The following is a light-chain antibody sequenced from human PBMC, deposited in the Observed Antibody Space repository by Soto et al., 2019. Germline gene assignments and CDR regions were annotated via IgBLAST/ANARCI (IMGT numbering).Light chain of an antibody. Sequence: QSALTRPRSVSGSPGQSVTISCTGTSSDVGGYNYVSWYQHHPGKAPKLMIYDVSKRPSGVPDRFSGSKSGNTASLTISGLQAADEADYYCCSYAGSYTFYVFGTGTKVTVL. CDR1: SSDVGGYNY. CDR2: DVS. J-gene: IGLJ1*01. CDR3: CSYAGSYTFYV. V-gene: IGLV2-11*01.